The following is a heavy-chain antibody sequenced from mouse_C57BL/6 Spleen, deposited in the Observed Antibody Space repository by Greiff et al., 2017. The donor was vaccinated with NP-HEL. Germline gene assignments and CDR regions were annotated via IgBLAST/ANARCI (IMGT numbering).Heavy chain of an antibody. J-gene: IGHJ3*01. V-gene: IGHV2-9-1*01. CDR2: IWTGGGT. CDR3: ARSHSNYVEAWFAY. D-gene: IGHD2-5*01. CDR1: GFSLTSYA. Sequence: VQLQQSGPGLVAPSQSLSITCTVSGFSLTSYAISWVRQPPGKGLEWLGVIWTGGGTNYNSALKSRLSISKDNSKSQVFLKMNSLQTDDTARYYCARSHSNYVEAWFAYWGQGTLVTVSA.